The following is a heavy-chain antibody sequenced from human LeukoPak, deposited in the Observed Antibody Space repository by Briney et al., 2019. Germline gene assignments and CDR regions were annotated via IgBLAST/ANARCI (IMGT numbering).Heavy chain of an antibody. J-gene: IGHJ6*02. Sequence: GESLRISCKGSGYSFTSYWINWVRQMPGKGLEWMGRVDPSDSYTNYSPSFQGRVTISADKTISTAYLQWNSLKASDTATYYCARRQREMATTTEYYYYYGMDVWGQGTTVTVSS. D-gene: IGHD5-24*01. CDR3: ARRQREMATTTEYYYYYGMDV. CDR2: VDPSDSYT. V-gene: IGHV5-10-1*01. CDR1: GYSFTSYW.